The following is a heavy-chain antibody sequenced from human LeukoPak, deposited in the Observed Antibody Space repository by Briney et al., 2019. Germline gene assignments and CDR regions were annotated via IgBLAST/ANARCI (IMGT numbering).Heavy chain of an antibody. V-gene: IGHV3-53*01. D-gene: IGHD6-6*01. CDR2: TYSGGLT. Sequence: PGGSLRLSCVVSGFTVSNNYMTWVRQAPGKGLEWVSRTYSGGLTYYADSVKGRFTISRDNSKNALYLQMNSLRVEDAAVYYCANEYSKGDVWGQGTMVTVSS. CDR1: GFTVSNNY. J-gene: IGHJ3*01. CDR3: ANEYSKGDV.